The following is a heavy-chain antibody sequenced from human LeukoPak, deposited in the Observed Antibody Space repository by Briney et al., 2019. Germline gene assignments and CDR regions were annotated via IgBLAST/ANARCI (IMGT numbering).Heavy chain of an antibody. Sequence: GGSLRLSCAASGFTFDDYAMHWVRQAPGKGLEWVSGISWNSGSIGYADSVRGRFSISRDSSKNVLYLQMNSLRAEDMAVYYCAKDRCNNGIGCYYYYMDLWGKGTTVTISS. CDR1: GFTFDDYA. J-gene: IGHJ6*03. CDR2: ISWNSGSI. CDR3: AKDRCNNGIGCYYYYMDL. D-gene: IGHD2-8*01. V-gene: IGHV3-9*03.